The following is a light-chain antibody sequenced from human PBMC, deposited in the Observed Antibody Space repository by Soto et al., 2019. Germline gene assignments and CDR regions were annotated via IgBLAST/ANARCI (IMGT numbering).Light chain of an antibody. V-gene: IGLV2-11*01. CDR2: AVN. CDR1: SSDVGAYNY. Sequence: QSVLTQPRSVSGSPGHSVTISCTGTSSDVGAYNYVSWYQQHPGKAPKLMIYAVNKRPSGVPDRFSGSKSGNTASLTISGLQAEDEADYHCCSYAGTDTYVFGTGTKLTVL. CDR3: CSYAGTDTYV. J-gene: IGLJ1*01.